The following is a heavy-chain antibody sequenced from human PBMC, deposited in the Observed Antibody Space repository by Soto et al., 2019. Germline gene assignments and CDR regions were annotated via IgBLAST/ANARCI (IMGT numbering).Heavy chain of an antibody. D-gene: IGHD6-19*01. Sequence: PGGSLRLSCAASGFTFSSYAMSWVRRAPGKGLEWVSAISGSGGSTYYADSVKCRFTISRDNSKNTLYLQMNSLRAEDTAVYYCAKDLVAFRTAVAGTWSEEENAFDIWGQGTMVTVSS. V-gene: IGHV3-23*01. CDR1: GFTFSSYA. CDR3: AKDLVAFRTAVAGTWSEEENAFDI. J-gene: IGHJ3*02. CDR2: ISGSGGST.